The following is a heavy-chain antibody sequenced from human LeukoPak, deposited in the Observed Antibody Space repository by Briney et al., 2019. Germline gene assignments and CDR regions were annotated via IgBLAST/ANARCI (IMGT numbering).Heavy chain of an antibody. Sequence: ASVKVSCKASGYTFITYGIDWVRLAPGQGLEWLGWISPYNDNTMYARKFQGRVTVTADTSTNTAYMELRSLTSDDTAIYFCAREPQSEGGFDVWGEGTTVTVSS. CDR3: AREPQSEGGFDV. CDR1: GYTFITYG. V-gene: IGHV1-18*04. J-gene: IGHJ6*04. CDR2: ISPYNDNT.